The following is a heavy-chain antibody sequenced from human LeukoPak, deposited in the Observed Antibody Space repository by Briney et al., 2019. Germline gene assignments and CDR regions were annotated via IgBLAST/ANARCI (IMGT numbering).Heavy chain of an antibody. Sequence: GGSLRLSCAAPGFTFSSYWMHWVRQAPGKGLVWVSRINSDGSSTSYADSVKGRFTISRDNAKNSLHLQMNSLRAEDTAEYFCARVPATIYHYYMDVWGKGTTVTVSS. J-gene: IGHJ6*03. CDR3: ARVPATIYHYYMDV. CDR1: GFTFSSYW. CDR2: INSDGSST. D-gene: IGHD2-2*01. V-gene: IGHV3-74*01.